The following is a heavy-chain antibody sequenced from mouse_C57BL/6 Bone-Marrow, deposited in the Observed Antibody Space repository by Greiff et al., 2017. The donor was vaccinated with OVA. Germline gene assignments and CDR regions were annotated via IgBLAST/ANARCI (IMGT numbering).Heavy chain of an antibody. CDR1: GYTFTSYW. J-gene: IGHJ3*01. V-gene: IGHV1-50*01. Sequence: QVQLQQPGAELVKPGASVELSCKASGYTFTSYWMQWVKQRPGQGLEWIGEIDPSDSYTNYNQKFKGKATLTVDTSSSTAYMQLSSLTSEDSAVYYCARFAYWGQGTLVTVSA. CDR2: IDPSDSYT. CDR3: ARFAY.